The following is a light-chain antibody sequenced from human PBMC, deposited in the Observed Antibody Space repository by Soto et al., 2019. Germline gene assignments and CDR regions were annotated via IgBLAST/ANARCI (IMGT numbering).Light chain of an antibody. CDR2: GAS. CDR3: QQYGSFPWT. J-gene: IGKJ1*01. CDR1: QSVSSSY. V-gene: IGKV3-20*01. Sequence: EVVLTQSPGTLSLSPGERATLSCRASQSVSSSYLAWYQQKPGQAPRLLIFGASSRATGTPDRFSGSGSGTDFTLTISRLDPGDFAVYYCQQYGSFPWTFGQGTKVEIK.